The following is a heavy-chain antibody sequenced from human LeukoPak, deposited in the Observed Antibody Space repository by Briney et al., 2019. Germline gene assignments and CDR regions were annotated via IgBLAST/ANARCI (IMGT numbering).Heavy chain of an antibody. CDR2: IYHSGST. Sequence: PSETLSLTCTVSGYSISSGYYWGWIRQPPGKGLEWIGSIYHSGSTYYNPSLKSRVTISVDTSKNQFSLKLSSVTAADTGVYYCARDFSGYDSYYYYYMDVWGRGTTVTVS. CDR1: GYSISSGYY. D-gene: IGHD5-12*01. J-gene: IGHJ6*03. CDR3: ARDFSGYDSYYYYYMDV. V-gene: IGHV4-38-2*02.